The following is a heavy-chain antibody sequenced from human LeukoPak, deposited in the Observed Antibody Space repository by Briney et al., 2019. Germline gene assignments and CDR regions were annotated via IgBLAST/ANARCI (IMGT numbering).Heavy chain of an antibody. V-gene: IGHV4-39*01. CDR2: INYRGST. Sequence: PWQTLSLTCTVSGCSISRSSYYWGWLRQPPGKGLEWFGIINYRGSTYYNPSLRSLVTISVDKSKKQFSLKLSSVTAADTAVYFCRCLAMVTSGGRVAFDVWGQGTMVTVSS. CDR1: GCSISRSSYY. J-gene: IGHJ3*01. D-gene: IGHD3-16*01. CDR3: RCLAMVTSGGRVAFDV.